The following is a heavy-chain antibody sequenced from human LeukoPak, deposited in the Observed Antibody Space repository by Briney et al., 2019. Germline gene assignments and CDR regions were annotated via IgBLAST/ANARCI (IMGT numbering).Heavy chain of an antibody. Sequence: ASVNVSCKASGYTFTNYYMHWGRQAPGQGLEWMGIINPSGNSTSYAQIFQGRVTMTRDTSTYTVYMELSSLRSEDTAVYYCARGYSSGYRIDYWGQGTLVTVSS. CDR3: ARGYSSGYRIDY. D-gene: IGHD3-22*01. V-gene: IGHV1-46*01. CDR2: INPSGNST. CDR1: GYTFTNYY. J-gene: IGHJ4*02.